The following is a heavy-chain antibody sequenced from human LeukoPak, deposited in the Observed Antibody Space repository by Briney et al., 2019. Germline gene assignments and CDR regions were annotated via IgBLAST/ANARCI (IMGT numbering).Heavy chain of an antibody. J-gene: IGHJ4*02. V-gene: IGHV4-39*02. CDR3: ARDSKQLGMFDY. CDR2: IYYSGST. D-gene: IGHD6-6*01. CDR1: GGSISSSRDY. Sequence: PSETLSLTCIVSGGSISSSRDYWAWIRQPPGKGLEWIANIYYSGSTYYSPSLKSRVIISVDTSKNQFSLKLSSVTAADTAVYYCARDSKQLGMFDYWGQGTLVAVSS.